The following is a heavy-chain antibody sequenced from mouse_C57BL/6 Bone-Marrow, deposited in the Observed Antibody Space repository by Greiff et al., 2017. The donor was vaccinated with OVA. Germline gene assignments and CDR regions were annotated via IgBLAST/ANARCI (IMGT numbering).Heavy chain of an antibody. Sequence: VHVKQSGTVLARPGASVKMSCKTSGYTFTSYWMHWVKQRPGQGLEWIGAIYPGNSDTSYNQKFKGKAKLTAVTSASTAYMELSSLTNEDSAVYYCTRPPYYYGSSVGAMDYWGQGTSVTVSS. V-gene: IGHV1-5*01. D-gene: IGHD1-1*01. J-gene: IGHJ4*01. CDR1: GYTFTSYW. CDR2: IYPGNSDT. CDR3: TRPPYYYGSSVGAMDY.